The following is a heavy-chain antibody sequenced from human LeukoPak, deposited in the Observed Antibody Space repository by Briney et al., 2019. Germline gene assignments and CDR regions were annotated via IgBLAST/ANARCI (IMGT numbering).Heavy chain of an antibody. D-gene: IGHD5-18*01. CDR3: AKGPWDTPMVTGADY. Sequence: GGSLRLSCAASGFNFNDAAMTWVRQAPGKGLEWVSLIASSGRNTYYTDSVKGRFTISRDNSKNTLYLQMNSLRAEDTAIYYCAKGPWDTPMVTGADYWGQGTLVTVSS. J-gene: IGHJ4*02. CDR1: GFNFNDAA. V-gene: IGHV3-23*01. CDR2: IASSGRNT.